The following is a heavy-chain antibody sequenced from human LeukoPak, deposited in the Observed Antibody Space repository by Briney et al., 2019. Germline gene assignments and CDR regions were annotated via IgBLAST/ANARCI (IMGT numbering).Heavy chain of an antibody. CDR1: GHTFSISW. D-gene: IGHD2-21*02. J-gene: IGHJ3*01. CDR3: ARCGHYDAYRV. Sequence: GDSLKISCKGSGHTFSISWIGWVRPKPGEGLEWMGIIYVGDSDTRYNPSFQGQVTISADRSTSTAYLQWSSLKSSDTAIYYCARCGHYDAYRVWGQGTLVSVSS. CDR2: IYVGDSDT. V-gene: IGHV5-51*01.